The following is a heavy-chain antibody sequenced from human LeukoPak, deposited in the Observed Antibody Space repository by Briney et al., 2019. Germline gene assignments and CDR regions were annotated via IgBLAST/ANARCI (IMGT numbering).Heavy chain of an antibody. CDR1: GGTFSSYV. CDR2: IIPIFGTA. D-gene: IGHD4-11*01. Sequence: SVKVSCKASGGTFSSYVINWVRQAPGQGLEWMGGIIPIFGTANYAQKLQGRVTMTTDTSTSTAYMELRSLRSDDTAVYYCAREEASRYSGFDYWGQGTLVTVSS. V-gene: IGHV1-69*05. CDR3: AREEASRYSGFDY. J-gene: IGHJ4*02.